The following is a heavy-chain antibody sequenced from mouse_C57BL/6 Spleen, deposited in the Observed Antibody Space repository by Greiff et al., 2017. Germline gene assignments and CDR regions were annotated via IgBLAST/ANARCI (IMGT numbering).Heavy chain of an antibody. J-gene: IGHJ4*01. CDR1: GYAFSSYW. CDR3: GGPSLGSAMDY. Sequence: VQLQQPGAELVKPGASVKISCKASGYAFSSYWMNWVKQRPGKGLEWIGQIYPGDGDTNYNGKFKGKATLTADTSSSTAYMQLSSLPSEASAVYCCGGPSLGSAMDYWGQGTSVTVSS. V-gene: IGHV1-80*01. D-gene: IGHD3-1*01. CDR2: IYPGDGDT.